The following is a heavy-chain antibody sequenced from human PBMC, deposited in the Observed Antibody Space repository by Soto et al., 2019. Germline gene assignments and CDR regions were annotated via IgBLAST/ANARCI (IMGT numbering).Heavy chain of an antibody. CDR3: ARVRLGAPTRYMDY. CDR2: IKNSANSYTT. CDR1: GFTFSDHY. J-gene: IGHJ4*02. V-gene: IGHV3-72*01. D-gene: IGHD3-9*01. Sequence: EVQVVESGGGLVQPGGSLRLFCAASGFTFSDHYMDWVRQAPGKGLEWVGPIKNSANSYTTEYAASVKGRITISRDDSNNSLYLQVHILKTDDTAVYYCARVRLGAPTRYMDYGGQGTKGTVSP.